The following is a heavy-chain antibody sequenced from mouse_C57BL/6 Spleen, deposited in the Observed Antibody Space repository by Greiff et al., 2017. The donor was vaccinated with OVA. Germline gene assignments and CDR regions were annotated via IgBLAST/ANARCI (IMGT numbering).Heavy chain of an antibody. CDR3: AMIYYDYDQGYFDV. V-gene: IGHV1-81*01. CDR1: GYTFTSYG. CDR2: IYPRSGNT. Sequence: QVQLKESGAELARPGASVKLSCKASGYTFTSYGISWVKQRTGQGLEWIGEIYPRSGNTYYNEKFKGKATLTADKSSSTAYMELRSLTSEDSAVYFCAMIYYDYDQGYFDVWGTGTTVTVSS. J-gene: IGHJ1*03. D-gene: IGHD2-4*01.